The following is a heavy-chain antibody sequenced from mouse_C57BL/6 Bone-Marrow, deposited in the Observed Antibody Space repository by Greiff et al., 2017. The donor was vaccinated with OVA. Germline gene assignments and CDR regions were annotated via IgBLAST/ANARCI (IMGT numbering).Heavy chain of an antibody. D-gene: IGHD2-4*01. V-gene: IGHV1-18*01. J-gene: IGHJ2*01. Sequence: EVQRVESGPELVKPGASVKIPCKASGYTFTDYNMDWVKQSHGKSLEWIGDINPNNGGTIYNQKFKGKATLTVDKSSSTAYMELRSLTSEDTAVYYCARSYYDYPVLYFDYWGQGTTLTVSS. CDR3: ARSYYDYPVLYFDY. CDR1: GYTFTDYN. CDR2: INPNNGGT.